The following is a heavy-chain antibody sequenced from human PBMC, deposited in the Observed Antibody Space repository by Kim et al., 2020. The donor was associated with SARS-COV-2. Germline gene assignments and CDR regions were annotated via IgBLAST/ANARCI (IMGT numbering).Heavy chain of an antibody. J-gene: IGHJ3*01. Sequence: GGSLRLSCAASGFSFDNYGFNWVRQAPGRGLEWLSYINSATTTIYYADSVKGRFTISRDNAKNSLYLQMNSLRDEDTALYYCARRHYYETSGYYYPAFDLWGQGTMVTVSS. CDR2: INSATTTI. CDR3: ARRHYYETSGYYYPAFDL. V-gene: IGHV3-48*02. CDR1: GFSFDNYG. D-gene: IGHD3-22*01.